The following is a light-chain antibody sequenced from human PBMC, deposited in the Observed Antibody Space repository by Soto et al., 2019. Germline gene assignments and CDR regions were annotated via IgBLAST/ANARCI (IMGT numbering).Light chain of an antibody. CDR1: QSVSSN. V-gene: IGKV3-15*01. Sequence: EIVVTQSPVTLSVCPGERATLSCSPSQSVSSNVAWYQQKPGQAPRLLIYGASTRATGIPARFSGSGSGTEFTLTISSLQSEDFAIYYCQQYNNWLTWTFGQGTKVDIK. J-gene: IGKJ1*01. CDR3: QQYNNWLTWT. CDR2: GAS.